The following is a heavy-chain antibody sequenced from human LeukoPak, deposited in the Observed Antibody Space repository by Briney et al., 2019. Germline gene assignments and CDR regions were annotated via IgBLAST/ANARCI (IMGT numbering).Heavy chain of an antibody. D-gene: IGHD3-22*01. V-gene: IGHV1-2*02. Sequence: GASVKVSCKASGYTFTGYYMPWVRQAPGQGLEWMGWINPNSGGTNYAQKFQGRVTMTRDTSISTAYMELSRLRSDDTAVYYCARGRASPSGYYYDYWGQGTLVTVSS. J-gene: IGHJ4*02. CDR2: INPNSGGT. CDR3: ARGRASPSGYYYDY. CDR1: GYTFTGYY.